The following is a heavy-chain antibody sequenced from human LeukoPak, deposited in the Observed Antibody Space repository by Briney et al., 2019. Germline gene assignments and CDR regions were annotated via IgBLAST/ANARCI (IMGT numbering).Heavy chain of an antibody. CDR2: IYYSGST. CDR1: GGSISSSSYY. V-gene: IGHV4-39*01. J-gene: IGHJ4*02. Sequence: SETLSLTCTVSGGSISSSSYYWGWIRQPPGKGLEWIGSIYYSGSTYFNPSLKSRVTISVDTSKNQFSLTLSSVTAADTAVYYCATEGYSSGWYDDGLGTDYWGQGTLVTVSS. D-gene: IGHD6-19*01. CDR3: ATEGYSSGWYDDGLGTDY.